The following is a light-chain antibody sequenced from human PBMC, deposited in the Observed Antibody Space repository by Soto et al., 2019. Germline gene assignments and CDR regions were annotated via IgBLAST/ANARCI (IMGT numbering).Light chain of an antibody. CDR2: EVS. J-gene: IGLJ2*01. CDR1: SSDIGGYTH. Sequence: QSALTQPASVSGSPGQSITISCTGTSSDIGGYTHVSWYQQHPGKAPKLMIYEVSDRSSGVSNRLSGSKSGNTASLTISGLQAEDEADYYCSSYTSSSTVAFGGGTKLTVL. CDR3: SSYTSSSTVA. V-gene: IGLV2-14*01.